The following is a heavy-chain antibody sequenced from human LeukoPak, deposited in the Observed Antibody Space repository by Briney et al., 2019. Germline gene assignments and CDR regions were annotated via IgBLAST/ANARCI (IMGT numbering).Heavy chain of an antibody. CDR3: ARARITFGGVIGY. J-gene: IGHJ4*02. Sequence: GASLKVSCKASGYTFTSYAMHWVRQAPGQRLEWMGWINAGNGNTKYSQKFQGRVTITRDTSASTAYTELSSLRSEDTAVYYCARARITFGGVIGYWGQGTLVTVSS. V-gene: IGHV1-3*01. CDR2: INAGNGNT. CDR1: GYTFTSYA. D-gene: IGHD3-16*01.